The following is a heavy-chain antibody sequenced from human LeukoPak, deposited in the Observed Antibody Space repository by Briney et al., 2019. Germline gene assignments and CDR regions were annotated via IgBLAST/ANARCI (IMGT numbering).Heavy chain of an antibody. CDR1: GYSISSGYY. CDR3: ARRVATRGYFDY. CDR2: IYHSGST. J-gene: IGHJ4*02. Sequence: SETLSLTCTVSGYSISSGYYWGWIRQPPGKGLEWIGSIYHSGSTYYNPSLKSRVTISVDTSKNQFSLKLSSVTAADTAVYYCARRVATRGYFDYWGQGTLVTVSS. V-gene: IGHV4-38-2*02. D-gene: IGHD5-12*01.